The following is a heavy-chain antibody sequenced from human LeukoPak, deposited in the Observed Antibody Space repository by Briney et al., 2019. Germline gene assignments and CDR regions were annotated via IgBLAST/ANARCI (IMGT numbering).Heavy chain of an antibody. CDR3: ARQSSSSWYWYYYMDV. CDR1: GGSFSGYY. J-gene: IGHJ6*03. Sequence: SETLSLTCAVYGGSFSGYYWSWIRQPPGKGLEWIGEINHRGSTNYNPSLKSRVTISVDTSKNQFSLKLSSVTAADTAVYYCARQSSSSWYWYYYMDVWGKGTTVTVSS. D-gene: IGHD6-13*01. CDR2: INHRGST. V-gene: IGHV4-34*01.